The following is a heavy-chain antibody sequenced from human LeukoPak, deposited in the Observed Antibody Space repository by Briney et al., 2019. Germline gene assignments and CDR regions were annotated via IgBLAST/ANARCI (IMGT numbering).Heavy chain of an antibody. J-gene: IGHJ4*02. CDR3: ARFRAGVGEPYGDY. D-gene: IGHD3-10*01. Sequence: ASVKVSCKASGYTFTNYGITWVRQAPGQGLEWMGWISAYGGNTNYAQKFQGRVTMTTDTSTSTAYMELRSLRSNDTAVYYCARFRAGVGEPYGDYWGQGTLVTVSS. CDR2: ISAYGGNT. V-gene: IGHV1-18*01. CDR1: GYTFTNYG.